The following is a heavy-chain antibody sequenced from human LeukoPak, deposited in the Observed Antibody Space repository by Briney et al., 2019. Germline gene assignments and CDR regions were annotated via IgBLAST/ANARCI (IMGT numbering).Heavy chain of an antibody. J-gene: IGHJ4*02. V-gene: IGHV4-39*07. CDR1: GGSISSSNYY. CDR2: IYYSGST. D-gene: IGHD6-13*01. CDR3: ARVRAAAIPYYFDS. Sequence: PSETLSLTCSVSGGSISSSNYYWGWIRQPPGKGLEWIGSIYYSGSTHYNAPLKSRVTMSVDTSKKQFSLKLSSVTAADTAVYYCARVRAAAIPYYFDSWGQGTLVTVSS.